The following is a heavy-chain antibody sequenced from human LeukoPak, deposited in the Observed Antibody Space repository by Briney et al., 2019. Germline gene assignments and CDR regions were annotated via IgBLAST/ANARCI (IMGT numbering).Heavy chain of an antibody. Sequence: ASVKVSCKASGYTFTSYYMHWVRRAPGQGLEWMGIINPSGGSTSYAQKFQGRVTMTRDTSTSTVYMELSSLRSEDTAVYYCARGHCSSTSCYESDAFDIWGQGTMVTVSS. CDR1: GYTFTSYY. D-gene: IGHD2-2*01. J-gene: IGHJ3*02. CDR2: INPSGGST. V-gene: IGHV1-46*01. CDR3: ARGHCSSTSCYESDAFDI.